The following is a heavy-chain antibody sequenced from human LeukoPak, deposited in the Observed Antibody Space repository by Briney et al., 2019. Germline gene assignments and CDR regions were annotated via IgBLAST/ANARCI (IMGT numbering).Heavy chain of an antibody. CDR3: ARETRFEYYYDSSGYYGN. J-gene: IGHJ4*02. CDR1: GGSISGYY. D-gene: IGHD3-22*01. CDR2: IYTSGST. V-gene: IGHV4-4*07. Sequence: PSETLSLTCTVSGGSISGYYWSWIRQPAGKGLEWIGRIYTSGSTNYNPSLKSRVTMSVDTSKNQFSLKLSSVTAADTAVYYCARETRFEYYYDSSGYYGNWGQGTLVTVSS.